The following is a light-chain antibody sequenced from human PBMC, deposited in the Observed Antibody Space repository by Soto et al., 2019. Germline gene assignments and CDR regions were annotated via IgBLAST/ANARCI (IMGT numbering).Light chain of an antibody. CDR2: VDS. V-gene: IGLV3-21*02. Sequence: APGHTARITCGGNNIESKSVHWYQQRPGQAPVLVIYVDSDRPSGIPDRFSASTSGNTASLTISRVEAGYEADYYCQVWDTISDHYVFGSGTKV. CDR1: NIESKS. J-gene: IGLJ1*01. CDR3: QVWDTISDHYV.